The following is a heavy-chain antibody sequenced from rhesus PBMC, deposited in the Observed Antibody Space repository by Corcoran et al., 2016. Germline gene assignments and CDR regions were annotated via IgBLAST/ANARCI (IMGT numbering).Heavy chain of an antibody. D-gene: IGHD2-2*01. Sequence: QVQLQQWGEGLVKPSETLSLTCAVYGGSVSGYWWGWIRQPPGKGVEWIGRIRRGASTHSHPSLKSRVTISIDTSKNQFSLKLSSVTAADTAVYYCAILGSKPRDYHYYGLDSWGQGVVVTVSS. V-gene: IGHV4-160*01. J-gene: IGHJ6*01. CDR1: GGSVSGYW. CDR2: IRRGAST. CDR3: AILGSKPRDYHYYGLDS.